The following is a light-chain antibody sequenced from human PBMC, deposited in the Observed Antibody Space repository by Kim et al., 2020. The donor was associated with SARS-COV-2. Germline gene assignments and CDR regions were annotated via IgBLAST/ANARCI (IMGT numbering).Light chain of an antibody. Sequence: VALGQTVRITCQGDSLRSYYATWYQKKPVQAPIVVIYGKNNRPSGIPDRFSGSSSGDTASLTITGTQAGDEADYYCNSRGSNDNVLFGGGTQLTVL. V-gene: IGLV3-19*01. CDR3: NSRGSNDNVL. J-gene: IGLJ2*01. CDR2: GKN. CDR1: SLRSYY.